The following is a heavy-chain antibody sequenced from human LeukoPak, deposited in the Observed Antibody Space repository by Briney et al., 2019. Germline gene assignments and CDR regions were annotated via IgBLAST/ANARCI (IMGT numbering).Heavy chain of an antibody. V-gene: IGHV3-23*01. Sequence: GGSLRLSCAASGFTFSNYAMNWVRQAPGKGLEGVSLISGSTGSTYYADSVKDRFSISRDNSKNTIYLQMNSLRAEDTAVYYCARDALSSGSDYWGQGTLVTVSS. CDR3: ARDALSSGSDY. J-gene: IGHJ4*02. CDR1: GFTFSNYA. CDR2: ISGSTGST. D-gene: IGHD6-19*01.